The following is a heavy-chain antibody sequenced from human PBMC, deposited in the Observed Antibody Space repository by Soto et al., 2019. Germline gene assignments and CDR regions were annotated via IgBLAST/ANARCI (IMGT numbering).Heavy chain of an antibody. Sequence: ASVKVSCKASGGTFSSYAISWVRQAPGQGLEWMGGIIPIFGTANYAQKFQGRVMISGDESTSTAYMELSSLRSEDTAVYYCARILYRSSPQPFDYGCQGPRVNASS. CDR2: IIPIFGTA. J-gene: IGHJ4*02. V-gene: IGHV1-69*13. CDR1: GGTFSSYA. CDR3: ARILYRSSPQPFDY. D-gene: IGHD6-6*01.